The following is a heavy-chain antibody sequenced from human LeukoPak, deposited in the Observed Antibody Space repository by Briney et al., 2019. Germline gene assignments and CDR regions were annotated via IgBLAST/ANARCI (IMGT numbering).Heavy chain of an antibody. CDR2: IKQDGSEK. CDR1: GFTFSSYW. CDR3: ARIRFGESYAPKSYYYYYMDV. V-gene: IGHV3-7*01. Sequence: GGSLRLSCEASGFTFSSYWMSWVRQAPGKGLEWVANIKQDGSEKYYVDSVKGRFTISRDNAKNSLYLQMNSLRAEDTAVYYCARIRFGESYAPKSYYYYYMDVWGKGTTVTISS. D-gene: IGHD3-10*01. J-gene: IGHJ6*03.